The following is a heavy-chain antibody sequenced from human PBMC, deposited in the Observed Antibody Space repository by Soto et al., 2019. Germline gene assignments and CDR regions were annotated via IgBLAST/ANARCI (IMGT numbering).Heavy chain of an antibody. CDR2: IDWEDTK. J-gene: IGHJ6*02. CDR1: GFSLSGTGMR. CDR3: ARAFYGMDV. V-gene: IGHV2-70*04. Sequence: SGPTLVNPIQTLTLTCTVSGFSLSGTGMRVTWIRQPPGKALEWLARIDWEDTKLYSTSLKTRLSISKDTSKNQVVLTMTNMDPADTATYYCARAFYGMDVWGPGTTVTVSS.